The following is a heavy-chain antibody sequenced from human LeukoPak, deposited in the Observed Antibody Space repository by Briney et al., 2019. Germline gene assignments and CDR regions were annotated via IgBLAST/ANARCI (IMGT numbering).Heavy chain of an antibody. D-gene: IGHD1-26*01. Sequence: GGSLRLSCAASGFTFSNYWMSWVRQAPGKGLEWVSAISGSGGSTYYADSVKGRFTISRDNSKNTLYLQMNSLRAEDTAVYYCAKCIVGATAPFDYWGQGTLVTVSS. V-gene: IGHV3-23*01. CDR3: AKCIVGATAPFDY. J-gene: IGHJ4*02. CDR1: GFTFSNYW. CDR2: ISGSGGST.